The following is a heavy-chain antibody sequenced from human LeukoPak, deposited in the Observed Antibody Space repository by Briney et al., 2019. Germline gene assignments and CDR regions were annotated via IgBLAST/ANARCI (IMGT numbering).Heavy chain of an antibody. D-gene: IGHD3-10*01. Sequence: GGSLRLSCAASGITFSSYGMHWVRQAPGKGLEWVAFIRYDGSNKYYADSVKGRFTISRDNSKNTLYLQMNSLRAEDTAVYYCAKADVLLTGFDYWGQGTLVTVSS. CDR2: IRYDGSNK. V-gene: IGHV3-30*02. CDR3: AKADVLLTGFDY. CDR1: GITFSSYG. J-gene: IGHJ4*02.